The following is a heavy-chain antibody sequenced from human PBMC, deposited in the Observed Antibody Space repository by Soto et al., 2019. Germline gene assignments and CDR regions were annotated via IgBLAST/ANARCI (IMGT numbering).Heavy chain of an antibody. CDR3: ARPTRQWLGLRYYYGMDV. D-gene: IGHD6-19*01. V-gene: IGHV4-30-4*01. Sequence: PSETLSLTCTVSGDSISSGDYYWSWIRQPPGKGLEWIGCIYYSGNTYYNPSLKRRFSISVDTSKNQFSLKLSSVTAADTAVYYCARPTRQWLGLRYYYGMDVWGQGTTVT. CDR1: GDSISSGDYY. CDR2: IYYSGNT. J-gene: IGHJ6*02.